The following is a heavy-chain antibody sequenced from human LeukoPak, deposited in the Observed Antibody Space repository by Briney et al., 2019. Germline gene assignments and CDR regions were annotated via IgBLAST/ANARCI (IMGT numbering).Heavy chain of an antibody. CDR2: ISGGGGST. CDR3: AKERSGSYSRYYFDY. J-gene: IGHJ4*02. V-gene: IGHV3-23*01. CDR1: GFTFTSYS. Sequence: GGSLRLSCAASGFTFTSYSMNWVRQAPGKGLEWVSTISGGGGSTYYADSVKGRFTISRDNSKNTLYLQMNSLRAEDTAVYYCAKERSGSYSRYYFDYWGQGTLVTVSS. D-gene: IGHD1-26*01.